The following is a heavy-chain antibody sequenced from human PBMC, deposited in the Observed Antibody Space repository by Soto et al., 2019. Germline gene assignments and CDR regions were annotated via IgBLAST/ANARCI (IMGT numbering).Heavy chain of an antibody. CDR3: ARSKAGTKRTGYCSSTSCYFAWDWFDP. V-gene: IGHV1-8*01. D-gene: IGHD2-2*01. CDR1: GYTFTSYD. Sequence: ASVKVSCKASGYTFTSYDINWVRQATGQGLEWMGWMNPNSGNTGYAQKFQGRVTMTRNTSISTAYMELSSLRSEDTAVDYCARSKAGTKRTGYCSSTSCYFAWDWFDPWGQGTLVTVSS. CDR2: MNPNSGNT. J-gene: IGHJ5*02.